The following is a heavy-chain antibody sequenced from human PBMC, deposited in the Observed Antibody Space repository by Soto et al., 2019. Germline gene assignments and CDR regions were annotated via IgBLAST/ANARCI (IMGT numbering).Heavy chain of an antibody. CDR1: GFTFSSYS. CDR2: ISSSSSYI. Sequence: GGSLRLSYAASGFTFSSYSMNWVRQAPGKGLEWVSSISSSSSYIYYADSVKGRFTISRDNAKNSLYLQMNSLRAEDTAVYYCARTAVVDYGSGSYYNVLAFDIWGQGTMVTVSS. V-gene: IGHV3-21*01. D-gene: IGHD3-10*01. CDR3: ARTAVVDYGSGSYYNVLAFDI. J-gene: IGHJ3*02.